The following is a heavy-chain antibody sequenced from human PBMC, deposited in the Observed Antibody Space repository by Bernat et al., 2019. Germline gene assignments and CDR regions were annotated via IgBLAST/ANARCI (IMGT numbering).Heavy chain of an antibody. CDR3: ARQGRMTLGYFDY. CDR2: IWYDGSNK. CDR1: GFTFSSYG. V-gene: IGHV3-33*01. D-gene: IGHD2-21*02. J-gene: IGHJ4*02. Sequence: QVQLLESGGGVVQPGRSLRLSCAASGFTFSSYGMHWVRQAPGKGLEWVAVIWYDGSNKYYADSVKGRFTISRDNSKNTLYLQMNSLRAEDTAVYYCARQGRMTLGYFDYWGQGTLVTVSS.